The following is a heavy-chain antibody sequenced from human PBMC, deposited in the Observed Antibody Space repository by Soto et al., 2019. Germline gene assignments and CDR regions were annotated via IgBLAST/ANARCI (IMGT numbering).Heavy chain of an antibody. CDR2: IYYSGST. V-gene: IGHV4-31*03. Sequence: SETLSLTCTVSGGSISSGCYYWSWIRQHPGKGLEWIGYIYYSGSTYYNPSLKSRVTISVDTSKNQFSLKLSSVTAADTAVYYCARSSAYSSSWYFDYWGQGTLVTVSS. CDR1: GGSISSGCYY. J-gene: IGHJ4*02. CDR3: ARSSAYSSSWYFDY. D-gene: IGHD6-13*01.